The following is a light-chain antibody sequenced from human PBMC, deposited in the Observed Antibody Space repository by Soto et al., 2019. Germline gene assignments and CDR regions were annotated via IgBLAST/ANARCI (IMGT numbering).Light chain of an antibody. Sequence: EIVMTQSPATLSVSPGERATLSCRASQSVSSNLAWYQQKPGQAPRLLIYGASTRSTGIPARFSGSGSGTEFTLTISSLQSEDFAVYYCQQYTNWPPYTFGQGNKLELK. CDR3: QQYTNWPPYT. J-gene: IGKJ2*01. V-gene: IGKV3-15*01. CDR2: GAS. CDR1: QSVSSN.